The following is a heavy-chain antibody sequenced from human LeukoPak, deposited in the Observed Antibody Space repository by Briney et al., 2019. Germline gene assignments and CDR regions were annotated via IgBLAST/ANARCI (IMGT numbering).Heavy chain of an antibody. CDR2: IYYSGST. V-gene: IGHV4-59*12. CDR3: AGKRIAAAVIDY. CDR1: GGSISSYY. D-gene: IGHD6-13*01. J-gene: IGHJ4*02. Sequence: SQTLSLTCTVSGGSISSYYWSWTRQPPGKGLEWIGYIYYSGSTNYNPSLKSRVTISVDTSKNQFSLKLSSVTAADTAVYYCAGKRIAAAVIDYWGQGTLVTVSS.